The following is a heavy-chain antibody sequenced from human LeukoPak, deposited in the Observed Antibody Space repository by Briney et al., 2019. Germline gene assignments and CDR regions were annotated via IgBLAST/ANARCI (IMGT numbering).Heavy chain of an antibody. V-gene: IGHV3-30*02. CDR2: IRYDGSNK. D-gene: IGHD3-10*01. Sequence: PGGPLRLSCAASGFTFSSYSMNWVRQAPGKGLEWVAFIRYDGSNKYYADSVKGRFTISRDNSKNTLYLQMDSLRAEDTAVYYCAKARYYYGSGSYSPGDYWGQGTLVTVSS. J-gene: IGHJ4*02. CDR1: GFTFSSYS. CDR3: AKARYYYGSGSYSPGDY.